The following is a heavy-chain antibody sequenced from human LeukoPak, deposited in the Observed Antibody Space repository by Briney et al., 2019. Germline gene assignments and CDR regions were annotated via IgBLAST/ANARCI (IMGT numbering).Heavy chain of an antibody. D-gene: IGHD4-17*01. CDR3: AKLMDYGDYSPNIYFDY. CDR1: GFTFSSYA. Sequence: GGSLRLSCAASGFTFSSYAMSWVRQAPGKGLEWVSAISGSGGSTYYADSVQGRFTISRDNSKNTLYLQMNSLRAGDTAVYYCAKLMDYGDYSPNIYFDYWGQGTLVTVSS. J-gene: IGHJ4*02. V-gene: IGHV3-23*01. CDR2: ISGSGGST.